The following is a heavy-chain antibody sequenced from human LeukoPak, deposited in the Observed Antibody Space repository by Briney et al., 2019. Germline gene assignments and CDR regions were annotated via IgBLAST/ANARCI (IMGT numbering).Heavy chain of an antibody. CDR1: GGAISSYY. Sequence: SETLSLTCTVSGGAISSYYWSWIRQPPGKGLEWIGYIYYSGSTNYNPSLKSRVTISVDTSKNQFSLKLSSVTAADTAVYYCARGAYGDPTSFDYWGQGTLVTVSS. D-gene: IGHD4-17*01. CDR3: ARGAYGDPTSFDY. V-gene: IGHV4-59*01. J-gene: IGHJ4*02. CDR2: IYYSGST.